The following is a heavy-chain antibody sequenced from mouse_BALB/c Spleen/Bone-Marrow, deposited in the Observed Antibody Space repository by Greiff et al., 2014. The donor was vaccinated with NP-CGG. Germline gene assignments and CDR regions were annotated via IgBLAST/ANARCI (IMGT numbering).Heavy chain of an antibody. CDR1: GFTFSSYT. CDR2: ISSSGSYT. D-gene: IGHD2-14*01. V-gene: IGHV5-6-4*01. J-gene: IGHJ3*01. Sequence: DVKLVESGGGLVKPGGSLKLSCAASGFTFSSYTMSWVRQTPEKRLEWVATISSSGSYTYYPDSVKGRFTISRDNAKNTLYLQMSSLKSEDTAMYYCTRSYYRYDEEAWFAYWGQGTLVTVSA. CDR3: TRSYYRYDEEAWFAY.